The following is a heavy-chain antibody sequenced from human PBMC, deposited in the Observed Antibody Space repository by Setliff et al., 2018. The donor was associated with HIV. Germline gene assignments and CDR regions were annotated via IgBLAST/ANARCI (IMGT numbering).Heavy chain of an antibody. CDR3: ARQHSESRDFDY. CDR2: INHSGST. CDR1: GGSFSEYY. J-gene: IGHJ4*02. V-gene: IGHV4-34*01. Sequence: PSETLSLTCAVYGGSFSEYYWSWIRQSPGKGLEWIGEINHSGSTHYNPPLKSRATITVDTSKNQFSLKLSSVTAADTAVYYCARQHSESRDFDYWGQGTLVTVSS. D-gene: IGHD3-22*01.